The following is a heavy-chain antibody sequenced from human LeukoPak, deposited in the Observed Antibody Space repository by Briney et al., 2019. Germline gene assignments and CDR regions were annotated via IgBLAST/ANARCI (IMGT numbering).Heavy chain of an antibody. CDR2: INSDGSST. V-gene: IGHV3-74*01. CDR1: GFTFSSSW. CDR3: ASASRGGYSSSSWSYYYYYMDV. Sequence: GGSLRLSCAASGFTFSSSWMHWVRQAPGRGLVWVSRINSDGSSTRYADSVKGRFTISRDNAKNTLYLQMNSLRAEDTAVYYCASASRGGYSSSSWSYYYYYMDVWGKGTTVTVSS. D-gene: IGHD6-6*01. J-gene: IGHJ6*03.